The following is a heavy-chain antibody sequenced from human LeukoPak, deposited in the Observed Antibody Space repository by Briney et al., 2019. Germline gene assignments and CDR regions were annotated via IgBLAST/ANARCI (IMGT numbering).Heavy chain of an antibody. CDR2: IKPDGSEK. CDR1: GXTFSTYW. D-gene: IGHD3-16*01. J-gene: IGHJ6*02. V-gene: IGHV3-7*04. CDR3: ARFGVPYGVDV. Sequence: GGSLRLSCAASGXTFSTYWMSWDRQGPGKGLEWVGNIKPDGSEKDYVDSLKGRFTISRDNAKNSLYLQVSSLRAEDTAVYYCARFGVPYGVDVWGQGTTVTVSS.